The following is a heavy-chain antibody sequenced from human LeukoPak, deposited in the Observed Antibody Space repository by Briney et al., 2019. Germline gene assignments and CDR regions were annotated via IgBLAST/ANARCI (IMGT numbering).Heavy chain of an antibody. D-gene: IGHD6-19*01. J-gene: IGHJ4*02. CDR1: GFTFSSYA. CDR2: ISYDGSNK. CDR3: ARGRKQWLADY. V-gene: IGHV3-30-3*01. Sequence: PGRSLRLSCAASGFTFSSYAMHWVRQAPGKGLERVAVISYDGSNKYYADSVKGRFTISRDNSKNTLYLQMNSLRAEDTAVYYCARGRKQWLADYWGQGTLVTVSS.